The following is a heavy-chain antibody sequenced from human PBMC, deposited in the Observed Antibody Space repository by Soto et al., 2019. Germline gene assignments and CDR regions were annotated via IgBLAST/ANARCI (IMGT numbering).Heavy chain of an antibody. CDR3: ARIRRTATGDMIVDH. D-gene: IGHD7-27*01. Sequence: SGPTLVNPTQTLTLTCTFSGFSLSTSGMCVSWIRQPPGKALEWLALIDWDDDKYYSTSLKTRLTISKDTSQNQVVLTMTHMDPVDTASYYCARIRRTATGDMIVDHWGQGTLVTVSS. CDR1: GFSLSTSGMC. CDR2: IDWDDDK. J-gene: IGHJ5*02. V-gene: IGHV2-70*01.